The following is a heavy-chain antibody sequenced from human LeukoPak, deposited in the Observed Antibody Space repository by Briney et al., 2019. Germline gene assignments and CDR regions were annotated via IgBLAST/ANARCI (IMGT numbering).Heavy chain of an antibody. CDR3: ARLNRGINAAHFDY. Sequence: SETLSLTCTVSGGSISSYYWSWIRQPPGKGLEWIGYIYYSGSTNYNPSLKSRVTISVDTSKNQFSLKLSSVAAADTAVYYCARLNRGINAAHFDYWGQGTLVTVSS. J-gene: IGHJ4*02. V-gene: IGHV4-59*08. CDR2: IYYSGST. D-gene: IGHD6-25*01. CDR1: GGSISSYY.